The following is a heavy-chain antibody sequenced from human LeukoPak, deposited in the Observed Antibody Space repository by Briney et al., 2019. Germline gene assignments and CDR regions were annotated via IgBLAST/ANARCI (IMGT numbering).Heavy chain of an antibody. CDR1: GYTFTGYY. Sequence: ASVKVSCKASGYTFTGYYMHWVRQAPGQGLEWMGWINPNSGGTNYAQKFQGWVTMTRDTSISTAYMELSSLRSEDTAVYYCARVDQIYYYGMDVWGQGTTVTVSS. V-gene: IGHV1-2*04. CDR2: INPNSGGT. CDR3: ARVDQIYYYGMDV. J-gene: IGHJ6*02.